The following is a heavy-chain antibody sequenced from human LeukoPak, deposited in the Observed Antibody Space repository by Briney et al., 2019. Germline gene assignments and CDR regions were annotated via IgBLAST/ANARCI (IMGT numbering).Heavy chain of an antibody. Sequence: ASVKVSCKASGGIFSTYAITWVRQAPGQGLEWMGRILPIFDMANYAQKFQGRVTITADTYTRTAYMELSSLRSDDTAVYYCARDGGWLQTQNHYYYHGMDVWGQGTTVTVSS. D-gene: IGHD5-24*01. CDR1: GGIFSTYA. V-gene: IGHV1-69*04. J-gene: IGHJ6*02. CDR3: ARDGGWLQTQNHYYYHGMDV. CDR2: ILPIFDMA.